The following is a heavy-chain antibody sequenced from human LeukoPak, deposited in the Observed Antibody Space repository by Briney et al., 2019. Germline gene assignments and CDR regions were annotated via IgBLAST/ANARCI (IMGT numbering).Heavy chain of an antibody. Sequence: GGSLRLSCAASGFTFSSYAMHWVRQAPGKGLEWVAVISYDGSNKYYADSVKGRFTISRDNSKNTLYLQMNSLRAEDTAVYYCARDSSSSYYYYYGMDVWGQGTTVTASS. CDR2: ISYDGSNK. D-gene: IGHD6-6*01. V-gene: IGHV3-30-3*01. CDR1: GFTFSSYA. CDR3: ARDSSSSYYYYYGMDV. J-gene: IGHJ6*02.